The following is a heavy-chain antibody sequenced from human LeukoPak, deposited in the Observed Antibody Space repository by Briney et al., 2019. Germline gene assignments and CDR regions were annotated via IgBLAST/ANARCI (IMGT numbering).Heavy chain of an antibody. CDR2: ISGSGSSI. CDR3: AMGATSWSGYSFPKIFQH. V-gene: IGHV3-23*01. D-gene: IGHD3-3*01. CDR1: GFTFSNYA. Sequence: GGSLRLSCAAPGFTFSNYAVDWIRQAPGKGLKWVSVISGSGSSIYYTDSVKGRFTISRDNSKNTLYLQMNSLRVEDTAVYYCAMGATSWSGYSFPKIFQHWGRGTLVTVSS. J-gene: IGHJ1*01.